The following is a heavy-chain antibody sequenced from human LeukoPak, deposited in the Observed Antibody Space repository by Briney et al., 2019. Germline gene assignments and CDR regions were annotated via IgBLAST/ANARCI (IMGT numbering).Heavy chain of an antibody. CDR2: ISGSGGST. CDR1: GFTFSSYA. V-gene: IGHV3-23*01. Sequence: PGGSLRLSCAASGFTFSSYAMSWVRQAPGKGLEWVSAISGSGGSTYYADSVKGRFTISRDNSKNTLYLQMNSLRAEDTAVYYCAKDEADIVVVPLDYWGQGTLVTVSS. J-gene: IGHJ4*02. D-gene: IGHD2-21*01. CDR3: AKDEADIVVVPLDY.